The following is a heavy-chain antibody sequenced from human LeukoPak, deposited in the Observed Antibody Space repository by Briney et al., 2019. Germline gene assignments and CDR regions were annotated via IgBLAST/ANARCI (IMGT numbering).Heavy chain of an antibody. CDR1: GGSISSSSYY. V-gene: IGHV4-39*01. Sequence: SETLSLTCTASGGSISSSSYYWGWIRQPPGKGLEWIGSIYYSGSTYYNPSLKSRVTISVDTSKNQFSLKLSSVTAADTAVYYCARQCYDSSGYYVLDYWGQGTLVTVSS. CDR3: ARQCYDSSGYYVLDY. J-gene: IGHJ4*02. D-gene: IGHD3-22*01. CDR2: IYYSGST.